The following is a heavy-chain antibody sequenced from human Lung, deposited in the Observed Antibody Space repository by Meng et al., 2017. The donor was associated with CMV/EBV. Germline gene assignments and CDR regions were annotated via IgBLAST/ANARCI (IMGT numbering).Heavy chain of an antibody. J-gene: IGHJ5*02. D-gene: IGHD2-21*01. CDR2: INPYSGAT. CDR1: GYSFTGYY. Sequence: SVXVSXXSSGYSFTGYYLHWVRQAPAEGLEWMGWINPYSGATKYEEKFQGRVTMTRNTSISTAYMELNTLRSDDTAVYYCASSTSGLVIGILRTYNWFDPWGQGXLVTVSS. CDR3: ASSTSGLVIGILRTYNWFDP. V-gene: IGHV1-2*02.